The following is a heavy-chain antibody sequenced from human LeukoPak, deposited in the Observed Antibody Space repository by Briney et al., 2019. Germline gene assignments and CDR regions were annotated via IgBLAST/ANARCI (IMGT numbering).Heavy chain of an antibody. CDR1: GFIFSNFA. V-gene: IGHV3-23*01. J-gene: IGHJ4*02. Sequence: GGSLRLSCAASGFIFSNFAMSWVRQTPGKGPEWVSGISASGSSTHYADSAKGRFTISRDNSKNTLYLQMNSLRAEDTAVYYCAKEDYVWGSYRSHFDYWGQGTLVTVSS. CDR3: AKEDYVWGSYRSHFDY. D-gene: IGHD3-16*02. CDR2: ISASGSST.